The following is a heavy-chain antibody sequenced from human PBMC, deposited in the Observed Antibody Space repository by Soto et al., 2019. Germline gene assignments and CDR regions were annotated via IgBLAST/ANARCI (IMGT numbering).Heavy chain of an antibody. Sequence: SETLSLTCTVSGGSISSSSYYWGWIRQPPGKGLEWIGSIYYSGSTYYNPSLKSRVTISVDTSKNQFSLKLSSVTAADTAVYYCVKGAGIAARTTHSSWGQGTLVTVSS. V-gene: IGHV4-39*01. CDR2: IYYSGST. CDR3: VKGAGIAARTTHSS. CDR1: GGSISSSSYY. D-gene: IGHD6-6*01. J-gene: IGHJ4*02.